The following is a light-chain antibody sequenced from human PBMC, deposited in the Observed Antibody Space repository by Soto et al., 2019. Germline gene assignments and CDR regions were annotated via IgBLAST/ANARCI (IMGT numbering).Light chain of an antibody. V-gene: IGKV1-8*01. Sequence: AIRMTQSPSSLSASTGDRVTITCRASQGISSYLAWYQQKPEKAPKLLIYAASTLQSGVPSRFSGSGSGTDFTLTISCLQSEDFATYYCQQYYSYPLFGGGTKVEIK. CDR2: AAS. J-gene: IGKJ4*01. CDR3: QQYYSYPL. CDR1: QGISSY.